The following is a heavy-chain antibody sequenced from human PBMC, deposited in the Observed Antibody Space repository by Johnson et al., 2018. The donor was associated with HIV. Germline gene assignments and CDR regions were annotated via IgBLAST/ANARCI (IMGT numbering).Heavy chain of an antibody. J-gene: IGHJ3*01. CDR1: EFTFSNHD. V-gene: IGHV3-13*01. CDR2: IAFSGNI. CDR3: VREHRADESFDL. D-gene: IGHD1-14*01. Sequence: VQLVESGGGLVQPGGSLRLSCAASEFTFSNHDMHWVRQTTGKGLEWVSCIAFSGNINQPESVKGRFTISRDNVKGFLYLQMNSLTAADTAVYYCVREHRADESFDLWGQGTMGAVSS.